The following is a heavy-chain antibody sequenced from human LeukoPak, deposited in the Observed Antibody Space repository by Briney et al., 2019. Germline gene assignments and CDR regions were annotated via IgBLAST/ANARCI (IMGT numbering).Heavy chain of an antibody. CDR3: ARGAVATPWYYYGMDV. J-gene: IGHJ6*02. V-gene: IGHV3-64*01. CDR1: GFTFSSSA. Sequence: EPGGSVRLSCAASGFTFSSSAMHWVRQAPGKGLEYVSAISSNGGSTYYANSVKGRFTMSRDNSKNTPYLQMGSLRAEDMAVYYCARGAVATPWYYYGMDVWGQGTTVTVSS. CDR2: ISSNGGST. D-gene: IGHD6-19*01.